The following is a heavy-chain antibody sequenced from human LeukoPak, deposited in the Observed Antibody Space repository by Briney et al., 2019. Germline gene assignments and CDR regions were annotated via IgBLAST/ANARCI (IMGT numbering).Heavy chain of an antibody. CDR3: ARGDYGDYGGSDY. Sequence: GGSLRLSCAASGFTFSSYNMNWVRQAPGKGLEWVSSITSSSSYIYYADSVKGRFTISRDNTKNSLYLQMNSLRAEDTAVYYCARGDYGDYGGSDYWGQGTLVTVSS. CDR2: ITSSSSYI. CDR1: GFTFSSYN. D-gene: IGHD4-17*01. J-gene: IGHJ4*02. V-gene: IGHV3-21*01.